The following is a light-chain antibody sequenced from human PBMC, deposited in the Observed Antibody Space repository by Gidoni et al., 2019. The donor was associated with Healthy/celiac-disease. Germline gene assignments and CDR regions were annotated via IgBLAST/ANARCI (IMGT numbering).Light chain of an antibody. Sequence: DIHVTQSPSSLSASVGERVNITCQASQDISNYLNWYQQKPGKAPKLLIYDAANLERGVTSRFSGSGSGTDFTFTISSLQPEDIATYYCQQYDNLETFGQGTKLEIK. J-gene: IGKJ2*01. CDR2: DAA. CDR3: QQYDNLET. V-gene: IGKV1-33*01. CDR1: QDISNY.